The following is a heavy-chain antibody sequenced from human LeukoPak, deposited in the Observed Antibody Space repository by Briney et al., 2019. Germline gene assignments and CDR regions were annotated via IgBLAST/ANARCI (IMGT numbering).Heavy chain of an antibody. Sequence: ASVKLSCTASGYTFTIYAMHWVRQAPGQGPEWMGWITPGGGTNFPQKFQGRVAITWDTSITTAYMDLSRLTSDDTAVYYCARDRYGDGFAHFDYWGQGALVTVSS. J-gene: IGHJ4*02. CDR1: GYTFTIYA. V-gene: IGHV1-2*02. D-gene: IGHD5-24*01. CDR2: ITPGGGT. CDR3: ARDRYGDGFAHFDY.